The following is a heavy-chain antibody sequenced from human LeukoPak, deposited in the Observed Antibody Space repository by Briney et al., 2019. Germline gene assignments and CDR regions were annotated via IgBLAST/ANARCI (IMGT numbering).Heavy chain of an antibody. D-gene: IGHD3-3*01. CDR3: AKDLEVYDFWSGYPTTYFDY. V-gene: IGHV3-23*01. CDR2: ISGSGGST. Sequence: GGSLRLSCAASGFTFSSYAMSWVRQAPGKGLEWVSAISGSGGSTYYADSVKGRFTISRDNSKNTLYLQMNSLRAEDTAVYYCAKDLEVYDFWSGYPTTYFDYWGQGTLVIVSS. CDR1: GFTFSSYA. J-gene: IGHJ4*02.